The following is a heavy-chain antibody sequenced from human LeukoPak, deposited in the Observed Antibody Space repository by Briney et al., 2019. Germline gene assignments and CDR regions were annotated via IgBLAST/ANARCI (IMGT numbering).Heavy chain of an antibody. CDR1: GGSISSYY. Sequence: PSETLSLTCTVSGGSISSYYWSWVRQPPGKGLEWIGYIYYSGSTNYNPSLTSRVPISVDTSKNHFSLKLSSVTAADTAVYYCARGSSRGWFDPWGQGTLVTVSS. CDR3: ARGSSRGWFDP. V-gene: IGHV4-59*01. CDR2: IYYSGST. J-gene: IGHJ5*02.